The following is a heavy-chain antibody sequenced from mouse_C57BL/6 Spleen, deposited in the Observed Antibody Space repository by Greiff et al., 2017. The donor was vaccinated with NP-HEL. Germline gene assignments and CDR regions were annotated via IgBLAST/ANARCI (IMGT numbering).Heavy chain of an antibody. CDR1: EFTFSSYA. D-gene: IGHD1-1*01. J-gene: IGHJ3*01. CDR3: ARYYGSSYLAWFAY. Sequence: EVQLVESGGGLVKPGGSLKLSCAASEFTFSSYAMSWVRQTPEKRLEWVATISDGGSYTYYPDNVKGRFTISRDNAKNHLYLQMSHLKSEDTAMYYCARYYGSSYLAWFAYWGQGTLVTVSA. V-gene: IGHV5-4*01. CDR2: ISDGGSYT.